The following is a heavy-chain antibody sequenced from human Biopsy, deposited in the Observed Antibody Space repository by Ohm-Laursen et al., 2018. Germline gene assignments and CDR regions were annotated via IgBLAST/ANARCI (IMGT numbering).Heavy chain of an antibody. Sequence: SVKASCKASGYTFTGYYLHWVRQAPGQGLEWMGWINPKSGGTHYLEKFRGRVTMTRDTSISTAYMEVSSLRSDDTAVYYCAIDGNDFLTDYLKIDQWGQGTLVTVSS. CDR2: INPKSGGT. J-gene: IGHJ4*02. CDR1: GYTFTGYY. CDR3: AIDGNDFLTDYLKIDQ. V-gene: IGHV1-2*02. D-gene: IGHD3-9*01.